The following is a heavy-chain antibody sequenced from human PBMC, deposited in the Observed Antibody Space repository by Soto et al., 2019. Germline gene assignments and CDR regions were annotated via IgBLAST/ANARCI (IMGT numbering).Heavy chain of an antibody. CDR1: GFTVSDYY. CDR3: ARVGSTVTTLDY. D-gene: IGHD4-17*01. J-gene: IGHJ4*02. CDR2: ISSSGSTI. V-gene: IGHV3-11*01. Sequence: PWCSMGLSCAASGFTVSDYYMSWIRKAPGKGLEWVSYISSSGSTIYYADSVKGRFTISRDNAKNSLYLQMNSLRAEDTAVYYCARVGSTVTTLDYWGQGTLVTVSS.